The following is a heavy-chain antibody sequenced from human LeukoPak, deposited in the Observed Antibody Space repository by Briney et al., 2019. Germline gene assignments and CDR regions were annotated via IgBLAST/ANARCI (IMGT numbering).Heavy chain of an antibody. D-gene: IGHD3-10*01. CDR3: ARDGDFGY. Sequence: GGSLRLSCLASGFTVSSTYMSWVRQAPGKGLEWVSSISSSSSYIYYADSVKGRFTISRDNAKNSLYLQMNSLRAEDTAVYYCARDGDFGYWGQGTLVTVSS. CDR1: GFTVSSTY. J-gene: IGHJ4*02. V-gene: IGHV3-21*01. CDR2: ISSSSSYI.